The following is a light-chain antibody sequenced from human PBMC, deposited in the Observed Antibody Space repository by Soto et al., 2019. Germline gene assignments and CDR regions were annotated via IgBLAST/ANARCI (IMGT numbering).Light chain of an antibody. CDR2: DAS. CDR1: QDISNY. Sequence: DIQMTQSPSSLSASVGDRVTITCQASQDISNYLNWYQQKPGKAPKLLIYDASNLATGVPSRFSGSRSGTDFTFTISGLQPEDIAIYYCQQYINRLTFGPGTKVDIK. J-gene: IGKJ3*01. V-gene: IGKV1-33*01. CDR3: QQYINRLT.